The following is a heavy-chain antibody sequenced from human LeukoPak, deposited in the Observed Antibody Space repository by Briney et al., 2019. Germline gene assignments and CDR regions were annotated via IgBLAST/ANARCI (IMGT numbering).Heavy chain of an antibody. CDR3: ARGRGQWLLNNWFDP. D-gene: IGHD6-19*01. Sequence: ASVKVSCKASGYTFTSYDINWVRQATGQGLEWMGWMNPNSGNTGYAQKFQGRVTITRNTSISTAYMELSSLRSEATAVYYCARGRGQWLLNNWFDPWGQGTLVTVSS. J-gene: IGHJ5*02. V-gene: IGHV1-8*03. CDR1: GYTFTSYD. CDR2: MNPNSGNT.